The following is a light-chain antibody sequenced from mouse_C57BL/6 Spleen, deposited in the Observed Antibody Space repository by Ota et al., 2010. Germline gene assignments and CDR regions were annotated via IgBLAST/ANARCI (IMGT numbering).Light chain of an antibody. J-gene: IGKJ1*01. CDR1: HNVGTN. CDR2: SAS. V-gene: IGKV6-15*01. Sequence: DIVMTQSQKFMSTSVGDRVSVTCKASHNVGTNVAWYQQKPGQSPKTLIFSASYRYSGVPDRFTGSGSGSDFTLTISNVQSEDLADYFCQQYNSYPWTFGGGTKLEIK. CDR3: QQYNSYPWT.